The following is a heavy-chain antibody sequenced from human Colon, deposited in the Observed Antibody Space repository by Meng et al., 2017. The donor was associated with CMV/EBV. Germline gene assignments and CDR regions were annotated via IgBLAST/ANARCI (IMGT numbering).Heavy chain of an antibody. V-gene: IGHV4-34*01. J-gene: IGHJ4*02. D-gene: IGHD3-10*01. CDR1: GGSFSNYY. CDR2: IHQSGIT. CDR3: VGGTYQAWEVLYF. Sequence: QVQLQQWGAGLLKPSETLSLTCVVSGGSFSNYYWSWIRQSPGKGLEWIGDIHQSGITNHNPSLKSRVTISIDTSKNQFSLKLSSVTAADTALYYCVGGTYQAWEVLYFWGQGTLVTVSS.